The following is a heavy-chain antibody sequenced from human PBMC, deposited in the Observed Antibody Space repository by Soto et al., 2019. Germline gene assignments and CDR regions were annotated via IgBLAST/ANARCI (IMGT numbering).Heavy chain of an antibody. CDR2: ISGSGVST. J-gene: IGHJ4*02. CDR1: GFTFSSYA. CDR3: AKDRERTAPPPTDY. D-gene: IGHD1-1*01. Sequence: EVQLLESGGGLVQPGGSLRLSCAASGFTFSSYAMSWVRQAPGKGLEWVSGISGSGVSTYYADSVKGRFTISRDNSKSTLYLQMKRRGAEDRAVYYCAKDRERTAPPPTDYWGQGPLAPVSS. V-gene: IGHV3-23*01.